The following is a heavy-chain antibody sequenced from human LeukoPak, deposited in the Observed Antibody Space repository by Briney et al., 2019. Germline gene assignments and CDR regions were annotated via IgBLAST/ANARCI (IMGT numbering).Heavy chain of an antibody. J-gene: IGHJ6*02. CDR3: AGGRYFPSSSYNYYYYYGMDV. CDR1: GGSFSGYY. V-gene: IGHV4-34*01. Sequence: SETLSLTCAVYGGSFSGYYWSWIRQPPGKGLEWIGEINHSGSTNYNPSLKSRVTISVDTSKNQFSLKLSSVTAADTAVYYCAGGRYFPSSSYNYYYYYGMDVWGQGTTVTVSS. D-gene: IGHD6-13*01. CDR2: INHSGST.